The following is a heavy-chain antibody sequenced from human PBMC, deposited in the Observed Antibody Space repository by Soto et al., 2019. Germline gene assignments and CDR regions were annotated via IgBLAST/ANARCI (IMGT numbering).Heavy chain of an antibody. D-gene: IGHD3-10*01. J-gene: IGHJ6*02. V-gene: IGHV1-18*01. CDR1: GYTFTSYG. CDR2: ISAYNGNT. CDR3: ARALWFGELLVFYYGMDV. Sequence: GASVKVSCKASGYTFTSYGISWVRQAPGQGLEWMGWISAYNGNTNYAQKLQGRVTMTTDTSTSTAYMELRSLRSDDTAVYYRARALWFGELLVFYYGMDVWGQGTPVTVSS.